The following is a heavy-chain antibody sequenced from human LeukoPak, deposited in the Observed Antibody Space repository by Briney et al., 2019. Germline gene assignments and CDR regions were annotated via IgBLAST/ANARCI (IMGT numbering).Heavy chain of an antibody. CDR2: ISYDGSNK. Sequence: GGSLRLSCAASGFTFSSYAMHWVRQAPGKGLEWVAVISYDGSNKYYADSVKGRFTISRDNPKNTLYLQMNSLRAEDTAVYYCARDSGFRYCSSTSCYEYYFDYWGQGTLVTVSS. V-gene: IGHV3-30*04. CDR3: ARDSGFRYCSSTSCYEYYFDY. J-gene: IGHJ4*02. CDR1: GFTFSSYA. D-gene: IGHD2-2*01.